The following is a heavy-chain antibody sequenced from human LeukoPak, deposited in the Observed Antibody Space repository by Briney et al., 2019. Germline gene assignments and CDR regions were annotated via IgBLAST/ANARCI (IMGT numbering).Heavy chain of an antibody. CDR1: GGSISSGGYY. CDR2: IYHSGST. J-gene: IGHJ4*02. V-gene: IGHV4-30-2*01. CDR3: ARVSIVGATRGYFDY. D-gene: IGHD1-26*01. Sequence: SQTLSLTCTVSGGSISSGGYYWSWIRQPPGKGPEWIGYIYHSGSTYYNPSLKSRVTISVDRSKNQFSLKLSSVTAADTAVYYCARVSIVGATRGYFDYWGQGTLVTVSS.